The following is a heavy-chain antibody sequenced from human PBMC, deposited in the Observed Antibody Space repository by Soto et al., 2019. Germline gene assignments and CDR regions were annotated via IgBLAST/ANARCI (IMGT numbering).Heavy chain of an antibody. Sequence: EVQLVESGGGLVQSGGSLGLSCAASGFSFRRYWMHWVRQAPGKGLVWVARISSDGSSTTYADSANGRFTISRDNAANTRYLQMSSLRAEDTAVYYCAREYYGVLTGYYNDYWGQGTLVTVSS. CDR2: ISSDGSST. CDR3: AREYYGVLTGYYNDY. J-gene: IGHJ4*02. CDR1: GFSFRRYW. D-gene: IGHD3-9*01. V-gene: IGHV3-74*01.